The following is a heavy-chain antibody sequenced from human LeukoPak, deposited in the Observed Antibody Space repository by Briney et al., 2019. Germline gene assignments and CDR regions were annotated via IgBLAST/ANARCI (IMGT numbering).Heavy chain of an antibody. CDR1: GGPISSSSYY. V-gene: IGHV4-39*01. J-gene: IGHJ6*03. Sequence: SETLSLTCTVSGGPISSSSYYWGWIRQPPGKGLEWIGSIYYSGSTYYNPSLKSRVTISVDTSKNQFSLKLSSVAAADTAVYYCARLEYSSSFQPSYYYYYYMDVWGKGTTVTVSS. D-gene: IGHD6-6*01. CDR3: ARLEYSSSFQPSYYYYYYMDV. CDR2: IYYSGST.